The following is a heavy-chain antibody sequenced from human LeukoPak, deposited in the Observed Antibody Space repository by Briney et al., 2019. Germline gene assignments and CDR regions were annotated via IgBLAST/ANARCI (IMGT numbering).Heavy chain of an antibody. V-gene: IGHV3-21*01. Sequence: GGSLRLSCAASGFTFSSYTMTWVRQAPGKGLEWVSAISGSGGNTYYADSVKGRFTISRDNAKNSLYLQMNSLRAEDTAVYYCARDWYNNSDAFDLWGQGTMVTVSS. J-gene: IGHJ3*01. D-gene: IGHD4-11*01. CDR3: ARDWYNNSDAFDL. CDR2: ISGSGGNT. CDR1: GFTFSSYT.